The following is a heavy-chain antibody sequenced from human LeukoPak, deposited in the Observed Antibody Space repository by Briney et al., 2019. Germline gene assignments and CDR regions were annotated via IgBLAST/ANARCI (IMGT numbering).Heavy chain of an antibody. CDR1: IFSFSSYS. CDR3: AKLPNYGMDV. CDR2: ISGNGVNT. J-gene: IGHJ6*04. V-gene: IGHV3-23*01. Sequence: GGSLRLSWAASIFSFSSYSMSWVRQAPGKGLEWVSTISGNGVNTYYADSVKGRFTTSRDNSENTLSLQMNSLRVEDTAVYYCAKLPNYGMDVWGKGTTVTVSS.